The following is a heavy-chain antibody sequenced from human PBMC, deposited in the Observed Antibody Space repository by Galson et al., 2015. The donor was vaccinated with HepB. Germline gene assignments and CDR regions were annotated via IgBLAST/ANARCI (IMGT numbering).Heavy chain of an antibody. J-gene: IGHJ6*02. D-gene: IGHD6-6*01. CDR2: VSYDGSNK. CDR1: GFIFSSYA. CDR3: AQDKRSISARHVSYYYYGMDV. Sequence: SLRLSCAASGFIFSSYAMTWVRQAPGKGLEWVAVVSYDGSNKNYADSVKGRFTISRDNSKNTLFLQMKSLRGEDTAVYYCAQDKRSISARHVSYYYYGMDVWGQGTTVTVSS. V-gene: IGHV3-30*18.